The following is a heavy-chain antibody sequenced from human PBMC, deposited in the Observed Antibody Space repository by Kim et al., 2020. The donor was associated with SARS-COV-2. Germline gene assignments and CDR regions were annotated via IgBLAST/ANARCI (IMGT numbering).Heavy chain of an antibody. D-gene: IGHD6-19*01. CDR3: ARNRGRYSSGWYVDY. J-gene: IGHJ4*02. V-gene: IGHV3-21*01. Sequence: GGSLRLSCAASGFTFSSYSMNWVRQAPGKGLEWVSSISSSSSYIYYADSVKGRFTISRDNAKNSLYLQMNSLRAEDTAVYYCARNRGRYSSGWYVDYWGQGTLVTVSS. CDR2: ISSSSSYI. CDR1: GFTFSSYS.